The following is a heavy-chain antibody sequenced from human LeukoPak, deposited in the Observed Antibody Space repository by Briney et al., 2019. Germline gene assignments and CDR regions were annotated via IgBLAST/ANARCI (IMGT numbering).Heavy chain of an antibody. D-gene: IGHD6-6*01. CDR3: AKPANSSSPIPRLIDY. CDR2: ISWDGGST. CDR1: GFTFDDYT. V-gene: IGHV3-43*01. Sequence: PGGSLRLSCAASGFTFDDYTMRWVRQAPGKGLEWVSLISWDGGSTYYADSVKGRFTISRDNGKNSLYLQMNSLRTEDTALYYCAKPANSSSPIPRLIDYWGQGTLVTVSS. J-gene: IGHJ4*02.